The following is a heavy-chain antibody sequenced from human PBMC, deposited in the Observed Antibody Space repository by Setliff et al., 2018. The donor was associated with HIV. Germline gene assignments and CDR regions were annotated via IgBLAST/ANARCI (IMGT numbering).Heavy chain of an antibody. CDR2: IYPGDSDT. V-gene: IGHV5-51*01. Sequence: PGESLKISCKTSGYSFTTYWIGWVRQMPGKGLEWMGIIYPGDSDTRYSPSFQGQVTISADKSISTAYLQWSSLKASDTAMYYCARISSSGYYYYYYSLDVWGQGTTVTVSS. CDR3: ARISSSGYYYYYYSLDV. CDR1: GYSFTTYW. D-gene: IGHD3-22*01. J-gene: IGHJ6*02.